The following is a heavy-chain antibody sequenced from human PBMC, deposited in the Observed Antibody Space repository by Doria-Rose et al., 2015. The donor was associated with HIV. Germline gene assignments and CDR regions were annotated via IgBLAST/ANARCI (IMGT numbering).Heavy chain of an antibody. CDR1: GGSFSNYY. D-gene: IGHD3-10*01. V-gene: IGHV4-34*01. J-gene: IGHJ5*02. Sequence: VQLHESGAGPLKPSETLSLNCAVYGGSFSNYYWTWIRQPPGKGLEWIGEINHSGSTNYNPSLKSRVTISVDTSKNQFSLKLSSVTAADMAVYYCARSFTMVQGVTNWFDPWGQGTLVTVSS. CDR3: ARSFTMVQGVTNWFDP. CDR2: INHSGST.